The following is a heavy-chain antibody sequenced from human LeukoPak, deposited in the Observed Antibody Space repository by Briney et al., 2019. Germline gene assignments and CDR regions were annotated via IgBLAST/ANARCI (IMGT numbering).Heavy chain of an antibody. D-gene: IGHD1-26*01. J-gene: IGHJ4*02. V-gene: IGHV3-48*04. CDR1: GFTFSSYS. CDR2: ISSSSARI. CDR3: ARDIGGSYTAIDY. Sequence: GGSLRLSCAASGFTFSSYSMNWVRQAPGKGLEWVSFISSSSARINYADSVKGRFTISRDNPRNSLYLQMNSLRAEDTAVYYCARDIGGSYTAIDYWGQGTLVTVSS.